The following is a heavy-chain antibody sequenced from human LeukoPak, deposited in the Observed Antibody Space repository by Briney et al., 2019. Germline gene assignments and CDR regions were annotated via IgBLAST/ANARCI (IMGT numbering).Heavy chain of an antibody. CDR3: ASTYYYDSSGFFDY. V-gene: IGHV1-58*02. CDR1: GFTFTSSA. D-gene: IGHD3-22*01. J-gene: IGHJ4*02. CDR2: IVVGSGNT. Sequence: SVKASCKASGFTFTSSAMQWVRQARGQRLEWIGWIVVGSGNTNYAQKFQERVTITRDMSTSTAYMELSSLRSEDTAVYYCASTYYYDSSGFFDYWGQGTLVTVSS.